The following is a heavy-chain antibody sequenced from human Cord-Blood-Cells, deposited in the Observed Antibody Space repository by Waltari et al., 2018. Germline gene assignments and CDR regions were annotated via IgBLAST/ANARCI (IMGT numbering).Heavy chain of an antibody. Sequence: QVQLQQWGAGLLKPSETLSLTCAVYGGSFRGYYWSWIRQPPVKGLGWIGQIDQSGRHNYTPSLKGRVTISVDTSKNQFSLKLRSVTAADTAVNYCARGKTGDEDYWGQGTLVTVSS. CDR3: ARGKTGDEDY. V-gene: IGHV4-34*01. J-gene: IGHJ4*02. CDR1: GGSFRGYY. D-gene: IGHD7-27*01. CDR2: IDQSGRH.